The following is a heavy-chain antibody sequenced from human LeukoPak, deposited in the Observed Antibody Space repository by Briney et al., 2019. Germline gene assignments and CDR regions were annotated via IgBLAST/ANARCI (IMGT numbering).Heavy chain of an antibody. CDR1: GYTFNSYG. CDR3: ASTSIVVVPAASTQTDY. V-gene: IGHV1-18*01. CDR2: INPYNGNT. Sequence: ASVKVSCKTSGYTFNSYGISWVRQAPGQGLAWMGWINPYNGNTNYAQNLQGRATMTTHTSTSTAYMELSSLRSEDTAVYYCASTSIVVVPAASTQTDYWGQGTLVTVSS. J-gene: IGHJ4*02. D-gene: IGHD2-2*01.